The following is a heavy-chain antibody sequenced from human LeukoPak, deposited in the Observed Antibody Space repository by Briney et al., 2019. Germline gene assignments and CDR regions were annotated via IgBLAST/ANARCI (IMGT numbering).Heavy chain of an antibody. J-gene: IGHJ4*02. CDR1: GYTFTSYG. CDR3: ARDHAGVGEINYYDSSGYPQNFDY. Sequence: ASVKVSCKASGYTFTSYGISWVRQAPGQGLEWMGWISAYSGNTNYAQRLQGRVTMTTDTSTSTAYMELRSLRSDDTAVYYCARDHAGVGEINYYDSSGYPQNFDYWGQGTLVTVSS. D-gene: IGHD3-22*01. CDR2: ISAYSGNT. V-gene: IGHV1-18*01.